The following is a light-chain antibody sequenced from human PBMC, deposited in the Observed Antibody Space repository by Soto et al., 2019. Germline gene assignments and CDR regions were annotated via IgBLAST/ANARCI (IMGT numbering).Light chain of an antibody. CDR2: GAS. Sequence: EIVLTQSPGTLSLSPGERATLSCRASQSVSSSYLAWYQQKPGQAPRLLIYGASSRATGIPDRFSGSGSGTDFTLTISRLEPEDFAVYYCQQYGSSPLMYTFGHGDQAGDQT. CDR3: QQYGSSPLMYT. V-gene: IGKV3-20*01. CDR1: QSVSSSY. J-gene: IGKJ2*01.